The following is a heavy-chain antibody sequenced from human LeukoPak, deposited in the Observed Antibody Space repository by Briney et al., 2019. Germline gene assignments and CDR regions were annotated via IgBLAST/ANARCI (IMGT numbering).Heavy chain of an antibody. D-gene: IGHD6-19*01. V-gene: IGHV3-30*18. CDR3: AKASYSSGWYAFYYYYGMDV. J-gene: IGHJ6*04. CDR2: ISYDGSNK. CDR1: GFTFSSYG. Sequence: GGSLRLSCAASGFTFSSYGMHWVRQAPGKGLEWAAVISYDGSNKYYADSVKGRFTISRDNSKNTLYLQMNSLRAEDTAVYYCAKASYSSGWYAFYYYYGMDVWGKGTTVTVSS.